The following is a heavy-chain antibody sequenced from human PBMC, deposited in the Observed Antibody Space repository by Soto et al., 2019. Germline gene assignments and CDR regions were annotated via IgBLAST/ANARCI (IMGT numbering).Heavy chain of an antibody. D-gene: IGHD2-21*01. CDR1: GGTFSSYT. Sequence: QVQLVQSGAEVKKPGSSVKVSCKASGGTFSSYTISWVRQAPGQGLEWMGRIIPILGIANYAQKFQGRVTITADKSTSTAYRELSSLRSEDTAVYYCARRCGCDCYSEWYFDLWGGGILVTVSS. CDR2: IIPILGIA. V-gene: IGHV1-69*02. J-gene: IGHJ2*01. CDR3: ARRCGCDCYSEWYFDL.